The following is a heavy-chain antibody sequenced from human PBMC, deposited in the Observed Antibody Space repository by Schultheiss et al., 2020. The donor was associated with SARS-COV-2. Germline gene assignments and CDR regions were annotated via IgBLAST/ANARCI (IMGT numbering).Heavy chain of an antibody. Sequence: ASVKVSCKVSGYTLTELSMHWVRQAPGKGLEWMGGFDPEDGETIYAQKFQGRVTMTEDTSTDTAYMELSSLRSEDTAVYYCARRAGGGDCFDYWGQGTLVTVSS. CDR2: FDPEDGET. V-gene: IGHV1-24*01. J-gene: IGHJ4*02. CDR3: ARRAGGGDCFDY. CDR1: GYTLTELS. D-gene: IGHD2-21*02.